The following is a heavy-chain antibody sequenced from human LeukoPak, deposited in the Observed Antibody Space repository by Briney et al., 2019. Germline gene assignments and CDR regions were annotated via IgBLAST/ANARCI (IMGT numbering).Heavy chain of an antibody. J-gene: IGHJ6*02. D-gene: IGHD6-19*01. CDR2: IYYSGST. Sequence: PSETLSLTCTVSGGSISSSSYYWGWIRQPPGKGLEWIGSIYYSGSTYYSPSLKSRVTISVDTSKNQFSLKLSSVTAADTAVYYCARQLAVAGTGGSHYYYYGMDVWGQGTTVTVSS. CDR3: ARQLAVAGTGGSHYYYYGMDV. CDR1: GGSISSSSYY. V-gene: IGHV4-39*01.